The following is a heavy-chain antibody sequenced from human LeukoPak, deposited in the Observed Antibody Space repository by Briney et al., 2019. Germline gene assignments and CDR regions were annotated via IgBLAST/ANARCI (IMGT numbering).Heavy chain of an antibody. Sequence: GGSLRLSCAASGFTFSSYAMSWVRQAPGKGLEWVSGIFGSGGSAHYADSVKGRFTISRDNSKNTVYLQMNSLRAEDTAVYYCAKTTTGYSSGRFPGWPVDYWGQGTLVTVSS. CDR1: GFTFSSYA. CDR2: IFGSGGSA. CDR3: AKTTTGYSSGRFPGWPVDY. V-gene: IGHV3-23*01. J-gene: IGHJ4*02. D-gene: IGHD6-19*01.